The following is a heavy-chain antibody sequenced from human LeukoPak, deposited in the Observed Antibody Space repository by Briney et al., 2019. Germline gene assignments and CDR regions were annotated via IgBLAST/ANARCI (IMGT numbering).Heavy chain of an antibody. CDR1: GYTFTSYG. CDR2: ISAYNGNT. Sequence: VASVKVSCKASGYTFTSYGISWVRQAPGQGLEWMGWISAYNGNTNYAQKLQGRATMTTDTSTSTAYMELRSLRSDDTAVYYCATVAVEQNTHGYTKFASFFDSWGPGTLITVSS. D-gene: IGHD3-16*01. J-gene: IGHJ4*02. CDR3: ATVAVEQNTHGYTKFASFFDS. V-gene: IGHV1-18*01.